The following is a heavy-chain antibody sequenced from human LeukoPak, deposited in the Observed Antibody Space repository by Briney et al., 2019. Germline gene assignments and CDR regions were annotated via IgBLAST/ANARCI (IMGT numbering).Heavy chain of an antibody. CDR1: GFTFSSYW. CDR3: ARAACSSTSCYWVY. D-gene: IGHD2-2*01. V-gene: IGHV3-7*01. Sequence: GGSLRLSCAASGFTFSSYWMSWVRQAPGKGLEWVANIKQDGSEKYYVDSVKGRFIISRDNANNSLYLQMNSLRVEDTAVYYCARAACSSTSCYWVYCGQGTLVIVSS. J-gene: IGHJ4*02. CDR2: IKQDGSEK.